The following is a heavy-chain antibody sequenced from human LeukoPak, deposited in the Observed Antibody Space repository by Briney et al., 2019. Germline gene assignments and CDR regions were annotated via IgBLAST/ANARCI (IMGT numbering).Heavy chain of an antibody. V-gene: IGHV3-48*01. CDR3: ARHNWNDRDFYFDN. Sequence: QPGGSLRLSCEASGFTFSHYSMNWVRQAPGKGLEWVSFIGSNPTTIYYADSVKGRFTISRDNAKNSVYLQMNRLGAEDTALYYCARHNWNDRDFYFDNWGQGTLVTVSS. D-gene: IGHD1-20*01. J-gene: IGHJ4*02. CDR1: GFTFSHYS. CDR2: IGSNPTTI.